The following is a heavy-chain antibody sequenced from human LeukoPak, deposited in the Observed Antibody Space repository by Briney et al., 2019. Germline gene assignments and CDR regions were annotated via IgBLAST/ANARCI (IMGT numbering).Heavy chain of an antibody. CDR2: LYYSGNT. CDR3: ARVMAAGREDLNWFDT. V-gene: IGHV4-39*07. CDR1: GGSISSSGSY. D-gene: IGHD6-13*01. J-gene: IGHJ5*02. Sequence: SETLSLTCTVSGGSISSSGSYWGWIRQPPGKGLEWIGSLYYSGNTYNPSLKSRVTISVDTSKKQLYLNLTSVNAADTAMYYCARVMAAGREDLNWFDTWGQGTLVTVSS.